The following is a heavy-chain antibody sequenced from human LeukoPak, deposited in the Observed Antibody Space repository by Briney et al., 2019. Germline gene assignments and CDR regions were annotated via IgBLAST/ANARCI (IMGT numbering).Heavy chain of an antibody. V-gene: IGHV1-46*01. J-gene: IGHJ4*02. CDR2: INPSGGST. CDR3: ARDWREGEYVGATDNYYFDY. CDR1: GYTITGYY. Sequence: ASVKVSCKASGYTITGYYMHWVRQAPGQGLEWMGIINPSGGSTNYAQKFQGRVTMTRDTSTSTVYMELSSLRSEDTAVYYCARDWREGEYVGATDNYYFDYWGQGTLVTVSS. D-gene: IGHD1-26*01.